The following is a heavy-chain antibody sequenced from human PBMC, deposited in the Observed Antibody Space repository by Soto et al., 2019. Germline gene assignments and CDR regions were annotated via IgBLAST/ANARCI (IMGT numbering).Heavy chain of an antibody. CDR3: ARHPGDSSSWYVEGGFDY. D-gene: IGHD6-13*01. CDR2: IYYSGST. J-gene: IGHJ4*02. CDR1: GGSISSSSYY. Sequence: QLQLQESGPGLVKPSETLSLTCTVSGGSISSSSYYWGWIRQPPGKGLEWIGSIYYSGSTYYNPSLKSRVAISVDTSKNQFSLKLSSVTAADTAVYYCARHPGDSSSWYVEGGFDYWGQGTLVTVSS. V-gene: IGHV4-39*01.